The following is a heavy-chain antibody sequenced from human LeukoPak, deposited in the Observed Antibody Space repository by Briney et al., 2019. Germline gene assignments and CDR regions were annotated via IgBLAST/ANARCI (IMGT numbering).Heavy chain of an antibody. V-gene: IGHV4-59*08. Sequence: SETLSLTCTVSGGSISSYYWSWIRQPPGKGLEWIGYIYYSGSTNYNPSLKSRVTISVDTSKNQFSLKLSSVTAADTAVYYCARLSTNNYYYGMDVWGQGTTVTVSS. CDR2: IYYSGST. J-gene: IGHJ6*02. CDR3: ARLSTNNYYYGMDV. CDR1: GGSISSYY. D-gene: IGHD2-2*01.